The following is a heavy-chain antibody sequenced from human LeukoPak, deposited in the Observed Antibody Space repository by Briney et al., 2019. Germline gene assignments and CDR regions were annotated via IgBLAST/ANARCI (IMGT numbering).Heavy chain of an antibody. CDR2: ISYDGSNK. D-gene: IGHD2-2*01. Sequence: PGGSLRLSCAASGFTFSSYAMHWVRQAPGKGLEWVAVISYDGSNKYYADSVKGRFTISRDNSKNTLYLQMNSLRAEDTAVYYCARSPYRKSYAAFDYWGQGTLVTVSS. J-gene: IGHJ4*02. CDR1: GFTFSSYA. V-gene: IGHV3-30-3*01. CDR3: ARSPYRKSYAAFDY.